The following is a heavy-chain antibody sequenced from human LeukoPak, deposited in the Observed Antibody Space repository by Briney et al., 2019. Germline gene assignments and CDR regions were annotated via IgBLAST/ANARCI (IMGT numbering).Heavy chain of an antibody. CDR3: ARAVDYRNYFDY. V-gene: IGHV4-31*03. J-gene: IGHJ4*02. CDR2: IYHSGTT. CDR1: GDSMTRGGYY. Sequence: SETLSLTCTVSGDSMTRGGYYWSWLRQHPGKGLEWIGFIYHSGTTFSNPSLEGRAPISVDTSQNQFSLKLTSLTAADTAVYYCARAVDYRNYFDYWGQGTLVTVSS. D-gene: IGHD4-11*01.